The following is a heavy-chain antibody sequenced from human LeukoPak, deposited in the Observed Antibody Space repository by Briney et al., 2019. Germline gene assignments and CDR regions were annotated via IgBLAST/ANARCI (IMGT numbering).Heavy chain of an antibody. Sequence: ASVKVSCKASGYTFTSYYMHWVRQAPGQGLEWMGIINPSGGSTSYAQKFQGRVTMTRATSTSTVYMELSSLRSEDTAVYYCARDFFRTYYYGSGSYFRGGFDYWGQGTLVTVSS. CDR2: INPSGGST. V-gene: IGHV1-46*01. CDR3: ARDFFRTYYYGSGSYFRGGFDY. D-gene: IGHD3-10*01. CDR1: GYTFTSYY. J-gene: IGHJ4*02.